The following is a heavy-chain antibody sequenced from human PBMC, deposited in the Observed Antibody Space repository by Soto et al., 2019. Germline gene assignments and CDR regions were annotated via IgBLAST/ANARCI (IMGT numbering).Heavy chain of an antibody. Sequence: VSLRVSCAASGFTVSSNYMSWVRQAPGKGLEWVSVIYSGGSTYYADSVKGRFTISRDNSKNTLYLQMNSLRAEDTAVYYCARSPAAADNWFDPWGQGTLVTVSS. CDR1: GFTVSSNY. CDR2: IYSGGST. CDR3: ARSPAAADNWFDP. V-gene: IGHV3-53*01. D-gene: IGHD6-13*01. J-gene: IGHJ5*02.